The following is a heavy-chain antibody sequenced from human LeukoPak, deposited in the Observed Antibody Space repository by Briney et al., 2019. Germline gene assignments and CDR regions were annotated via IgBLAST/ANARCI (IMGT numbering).Heavy chain of an antibody. J-gene: IGHJ6*03. D-gene: IGHD6-13*01. CDR1: GFTFSSDW. CDR2: INSDGSNT. V-gene: IGHV3-74*01. CDR3: ARSREYSSSWYKWWSRYMDV. Sequence: GGSLRLSCAASGFTFSSDWMRWVRQAPGKGLVWVSRINSDGSNTSYADSVKGRFTISRDNAKNTLYLQMNSLRAEDTAVYYCARSREYSSSWYKWWSRYMDVWGKGTTVTISS.